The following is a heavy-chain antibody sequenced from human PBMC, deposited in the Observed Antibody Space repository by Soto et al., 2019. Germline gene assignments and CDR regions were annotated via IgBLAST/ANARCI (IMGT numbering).Heavy chain of an antibody. Sequence: LRLSCAASGFFFSDYYLSWIRQAPGKGLECVAYISGTGDTKYIADSVKGRFTISRDNAKNSLYLQMNSLRAEDTAVYYCARVVSSSWYRGWFDPWGQGTLVTVSS. CDR3: ARVVSSSWYRGWFDP. CDR1: GFFFSDYY. J-gene: IGHJ5*02. D-gene: IGHD6-13*01. CDR2: ISGTGDTK. V-gene: IGHV3-11*01.